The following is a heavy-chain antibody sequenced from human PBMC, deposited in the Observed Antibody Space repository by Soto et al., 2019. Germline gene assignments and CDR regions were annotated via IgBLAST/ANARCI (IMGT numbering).Heavy chain of an antibody. CDR2: INHSGST. CDR1: GGSFSGYY. CDR3: ARGRRYDFWSGYSFDY. Sequence: SETLSLTCAVYGGSFSGYYWSWIRQPPGKGLEWIGEINHSGSTNYNPSLKSRVTISVDTSKNQFSLKLSSVTAADTAVYYCARGRRYDFWSGYSFDYWGQGTLVTVSS. J-gene: IGHJ4*02. V-gene: IGHV4-34*01. D-gene: IGHD3-3*01.